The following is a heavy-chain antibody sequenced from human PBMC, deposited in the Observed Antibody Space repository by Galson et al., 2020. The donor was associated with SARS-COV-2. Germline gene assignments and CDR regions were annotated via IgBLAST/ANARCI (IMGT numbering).Heavy chain of an antibody. J-gene: IGHJ6*02. V-gene: IGHV1-69*06. D-gene: IGHD2-15*01. CDR1: GGPFSTDA. CDR2: IIPIFGTA. CDR3: ARGPGGQWYYGMDV. Sequence: SVKVSCKASGGPFSTDAISWVRQAPGQGFEWMGGIIPIFGTANYAQKSQGRVTITADKSTSTAYMELSSLRSEDTAVYYCARGPGGQWYYGMDVLGQGTTVTVSS.